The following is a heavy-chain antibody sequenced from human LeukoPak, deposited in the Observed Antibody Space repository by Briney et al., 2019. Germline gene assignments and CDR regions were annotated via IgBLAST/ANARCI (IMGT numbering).Heavy chain of an antibody. CDR2: VFHTGST. J-gene: IGHJ4*02. D-gene: IGHD3-10*01. Sequence: SETLSLTCTFPAASITYFLWSWIRQPPGRGLEWIGYVFHTGSTNYNPSLKSRVTISLDTSNNHLSLKLTSLSAADTAVYYCATGQYLYGSVYWGPGKLVTVSS. CDR1: AASITYFL. CDR3: ATGQYLYGSVY. V-gene: IGHV4-59*12.